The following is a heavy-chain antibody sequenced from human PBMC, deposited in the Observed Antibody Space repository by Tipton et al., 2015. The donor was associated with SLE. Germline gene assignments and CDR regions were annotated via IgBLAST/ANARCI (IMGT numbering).Heavy chain of an antibody. CDR1: GFTFSSYS. Sequence: GSLRLSCAASGFTFSSYSMNWVRQAPGKGLEWVSSISSSSSYIYYADSVKGRFTISRDNAKNSLYLQMNSLRVEDTAVYYCARDSAYYYGSPVYWGQGTLVTVSS. CDR3: ARDSAYYYGSPVY. D-gene: IGHD3-10*01. V-gene: IGHV3-21*03. J-gene: IGHJ4*02. CDR2: ISSSSSYI.